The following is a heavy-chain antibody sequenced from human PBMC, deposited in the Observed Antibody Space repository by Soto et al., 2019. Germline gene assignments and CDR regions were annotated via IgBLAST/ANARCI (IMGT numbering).Heavy chain of an antibody. D-gene: IGHD6-19*01. Sequence: PGGSLRLSCAASGFTFSSYSMNWVRQAPGKGLEWVSSISSSSTIYYADSVKGRFTISRDNVQNSLYLQMHSLRAEDTVVYYCARERGSGWTFDXWGQGTLVTVSS. V-gene: IGHV3-48*01. J-gene: IGHJ4*02. CDR3: ARERGSGWTFDX. CDR2: ISSSSTI. CDR1: GFTFSSYS.